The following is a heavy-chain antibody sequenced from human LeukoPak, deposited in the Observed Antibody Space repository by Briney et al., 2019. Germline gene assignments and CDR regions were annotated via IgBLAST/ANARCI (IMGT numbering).Heavy chain of an antibody. D-gene: IGHD3-10*01. CDR2: ISGSGGST. CDR3: ALADPGAGYYFDY. CDR1: GFTFSSYA. V-gene: IGHV3-23*01. J-gene: IGHJ4*02. Sequence: HPGGSLRLSCAASGFTFSSYAMSWVRQAPGKGLEWVSAISGSGGSTYYADSVKGRFTISRDNSKNTLYLQMNSLRAEDTAVYYCALADPGAGYYFDYWGQGTLVTVSS.